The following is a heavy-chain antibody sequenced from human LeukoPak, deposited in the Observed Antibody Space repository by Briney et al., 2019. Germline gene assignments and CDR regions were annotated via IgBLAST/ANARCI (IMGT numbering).Heavy chain of an antibody. V-gene: IGHV1-46*01. CDR2: INPSGGST. Sequence: GASVKVSCKASGYTFTSYYMHWVRQAPGQGLEWMGIINPSGGSTSYAQKFQGRVTMTRDTSTSTVYMELSSLRSEDTAVYYWAGDPSRPTTFGGIDVWGQGTTGTRSS. J-gene: IGHJ6*01. D-gene: IGHD2/OR15-2a*01. CDR3: AGDPSRPTTFGGIDV. CDR1: GYTFTSYY.